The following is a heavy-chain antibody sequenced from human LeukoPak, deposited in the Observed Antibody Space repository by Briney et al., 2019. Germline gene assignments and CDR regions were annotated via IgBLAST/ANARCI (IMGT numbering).Heavy chain of an antibody. V-gene: IGHV1-2*04. CDR2: INPNSGGT. CDR1: GYTFTGYY. D-gene: IGHD5-18*01. Sequence: ASVTVSCTASGYTFTGYYMHWVRQAPGQGLEWMGWINPNSGGTNYAQKFQGWVTMTRDTSISTAYMELSRLRSDDTAVYYCARPREGGVDTAMAFWGQGTLVTVSS. CDR3: ARPREGGVDTAMAF. J-gene: IGHJ4*02.